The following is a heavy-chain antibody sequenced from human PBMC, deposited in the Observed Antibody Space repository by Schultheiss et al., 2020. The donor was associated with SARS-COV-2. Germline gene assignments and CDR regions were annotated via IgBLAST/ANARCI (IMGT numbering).Heavy chain of an antibody. CDR1: GSSITGFF. D-gene: IGHD3-10*01. CDR3: ARAARVEQLFSVRGGHLDY. CDR2: IYYTGIT. V-gene: IGHV4-59*01. Sequence: SETLSLMCSVSGSSITGFFWTWIRQPPGKGLEQMGNIYYTGITKYSPSLKSRVTISVDTSKKQFSLRLGSVTAADTAVYYCARAARVEQLFSVRGGHLDYWGRGTQVTVSS. J-gene: IGHJ4*02.